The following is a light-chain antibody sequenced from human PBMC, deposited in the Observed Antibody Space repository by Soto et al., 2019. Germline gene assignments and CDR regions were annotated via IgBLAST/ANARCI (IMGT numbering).Light chain of an antibody. J-gene: IGKJ2*01. CDR2: DAS. V-gene: IGKV3-11*01. CDR3: QQRSNWPRT. CDR1: QSVSSS. Sequence: EIVLTQSPATLSLLPGERATLSCRASQSVSSSLGWFQHKPGQAPRLLIYDASNRATGIPARFSGSGSGTDFTLTISSLEPEDFAIYYCQQRSNWPRTFGQGTKLEIK.